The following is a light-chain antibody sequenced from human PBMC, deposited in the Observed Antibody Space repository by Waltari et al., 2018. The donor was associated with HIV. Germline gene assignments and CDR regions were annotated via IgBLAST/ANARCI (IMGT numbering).Light chain of an antibody. J-gene: IGLJ3*02. V-gene: IGLV6-57*03. CDR3: QSYDTSNSHWV. CDR1: SGSIASNY. Sequence: FILTQPHSVSGSPGKTVNISCTRSSGSIASNYVQWFQQSPGSAPINVIYQNNQRASGVADRFSGSIDRSSNSASLTISGLKTEDEADFFCQSYDTSNSHWVFGGGTKLTVL. CDR2: QNN.